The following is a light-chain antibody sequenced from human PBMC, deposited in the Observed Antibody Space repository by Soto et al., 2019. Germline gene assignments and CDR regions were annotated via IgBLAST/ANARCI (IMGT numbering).Light chain of an antibody. Sequence: QSVLTQPASVSGSPGQSITISCTGTSSDVGGYNYVSWYQQHPGKAPKLMIYDVSNRPSGVSNRFSGSKSGNTASLTISGLQAEDEADYYCSSYTSSSTPYVVLGGGTQLTV. CDR3: SSYTSSSTPYVV. V-gene: IGLV2-14*01. CDR1: SSDVGGYNY. J-gene: IGLJ2*01. CDR2: DVS.